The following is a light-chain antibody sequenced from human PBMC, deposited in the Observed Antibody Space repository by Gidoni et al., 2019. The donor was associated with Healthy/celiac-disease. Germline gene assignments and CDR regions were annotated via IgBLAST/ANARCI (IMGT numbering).Light chain of an antibody. Sequence: DIQMTQSPSSLSASVGDRVTITCRASQSISSYLNWYQQKPGKAPKLLIYAASSLQSGVPSRFSGSGSGTDFNLTISSLQPEDFATYYCQQSLTFGGGTKVEIK. CDR2: AAS. CDR3: QQSLT. J-gene: IGKJ4*01. V-gene: IGKV1-39*01. CDR1: QSISSY.